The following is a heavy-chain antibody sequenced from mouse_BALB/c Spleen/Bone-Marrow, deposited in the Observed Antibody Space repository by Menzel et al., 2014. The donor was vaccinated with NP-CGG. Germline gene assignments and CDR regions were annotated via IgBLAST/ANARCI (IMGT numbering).Heavy chain of an antibody. CDR3: ARGYYGPSWFAY. D-gene: IGHD1-2*01. CDR1: GYTFTSYV. V-gene: IGHV1-14*01. Sequence: EVKLMESGPELVKPGASVKMSCKASGYTFTSYVMHWVKQKPGQGLEWIGYINPYNDGTKYNEKFKGKATLTSDKSSSTAYMEHSSLTSEDSAVYYCARGYYGPSWFAYWGQGTLVTVSA. CDR2: INPYNDGT. J-gene: IGHJ3*01.